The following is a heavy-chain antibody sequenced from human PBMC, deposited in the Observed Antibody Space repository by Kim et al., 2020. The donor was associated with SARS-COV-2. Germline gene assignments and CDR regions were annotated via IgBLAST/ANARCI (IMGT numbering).Heavy chain of an antibody. D-gene: IGHD2-15*01. Sequence: SETLSLTCTVSGASISSGGYFWSWIRQDPGKGLEWIGYISSSGATYYNPPLKSRVSISLDTSQNHFSLTLSSVTAADTAVYFCARDPQYCTGGTCAYPGGAGFDFWGQGILVTVSS. CDR3: ARDPQYCTGGTCAYPGGAGFDF. CDR2: ISSSGAT. V-gene: IGHV4-31*03. J-gene: IGHJ4*02. CDR1: GASISSGGYF.